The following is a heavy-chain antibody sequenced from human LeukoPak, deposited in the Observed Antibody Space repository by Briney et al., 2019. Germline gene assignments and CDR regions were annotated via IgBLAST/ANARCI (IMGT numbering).Heavy chain of an antibody. CDR1: GFIFTNAW. Sequence: PGGSLRLSCAASGFIFTNAWMNWVRQAPGKGLEWVSSISSSSSYIYYADSVKGRFTISRGNAKNSLYLQMNSLRAEDTAVYYCAGGGPPDYWGQGTLVTVSS. V-gene: IGHV3-21*01. CDR3: AGGGPPDY. J-gene: IGHJ4*02. CDR2: ISSSSSYI. D-gene: IGHD3-10*01.